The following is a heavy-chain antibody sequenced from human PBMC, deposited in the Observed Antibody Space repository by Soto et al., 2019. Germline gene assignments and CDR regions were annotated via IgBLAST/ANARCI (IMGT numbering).Heavy chain of an antibody. CDR2: IIPIIRVT. V-gene: IGHV1-69*17. D-gene: IGHD7-27*01. J-gene: IGHJ4*02. Sequence: QVQLVQSGAEVKRPGSSVKVSCESSGDTFNSYLISWVRQAPGQGLEWMGGIIPIIRVTHYAQRFQGRVTISALSSTGTAYMELTNLGFEDTAIYSCARESLGAKGADHWGQGTLVTVSS. CDR3: ARESLGAKGADH. CDR1: GDTFNSYL.